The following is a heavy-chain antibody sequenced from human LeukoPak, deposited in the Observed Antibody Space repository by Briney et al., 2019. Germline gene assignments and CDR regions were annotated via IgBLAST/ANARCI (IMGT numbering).Heavy chain of an antibody. CDR2: IHYSGNT. Sequence: SETLSLTCTVSGASVNSDTYYWSWIRQPPGKGLEWIGYIHYSGNTNYNPSLMSRVTISVDTSKNQFSLKLNSVTAADTAVYYCARSEYYYDSSGYQGFFDYWGQGTLVTVSS. D-gene: IGHD3-22*01. V-gene: IGHV4-61*01. CDR3: ARSEYYYDSSGYQGFFDY. J-gene: IGHJ4*02. CDR1: GASVNSDTYY.